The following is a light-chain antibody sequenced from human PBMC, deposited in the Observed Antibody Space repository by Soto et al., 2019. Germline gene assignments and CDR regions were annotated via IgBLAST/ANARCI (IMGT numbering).Light chain of an antibody. CDR2: DNN. CDR3: GTWDSSLGAGV. J-gene: IGLJ3*02. CDR1: SSNIGSNY. V-gene: IGLV1-51*01. Sequence: QSVLTQPPSVSAAPGQKVTISCSGSSSNIGSNYVSWYQQLPGTGPKLLIYDNNERPSGIPDRFSGSKSGTSATLGITGLQTGDEADYYCGTWDSSLGAGVFGGGTKRTVL.